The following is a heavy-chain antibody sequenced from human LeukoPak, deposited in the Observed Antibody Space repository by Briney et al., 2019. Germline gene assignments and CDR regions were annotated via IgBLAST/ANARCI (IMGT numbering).Heavy chain of an antibody. CDR2: IYTVGHP. J-gene: IGHJ3*01. CDR3: ARVLGIVGGTIYHDVFDV. D-gene: IGHD1-26*01. V-gene: IGHV4-4*09. CDR1: GGSISRDY. Sequence: SETLSLTCTVSGGSISRDYWSWIRQPPGKGLEWIGHIYTVGHPEYNPSLQSRVTISLDTSSNQFSLKLTSTTAADTAVYYCARVLGIVGGTIYHDVFDVWGQGTMVTVSS.